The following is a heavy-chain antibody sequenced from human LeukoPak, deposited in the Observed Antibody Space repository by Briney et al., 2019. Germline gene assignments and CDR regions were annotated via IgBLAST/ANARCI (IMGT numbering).Heavy chain of an antibody. CDR3: AKDGSTTVTTSSPFDY. CDR1: GFTFDDYA. Sequence: PGRSLRLSCAASGFTFDDYAMHWVRQAPGKGLEWVSGISWNSGSIGYADSVKGLFTISRDNAKNSLYLQMNSLRAEDTALYYCAKDGSTTVTTSSPFDYWGQGTLVTVSS. V-gene: IGHV3-9*01. J-gene: IGHJ4*02. CDR2: ISWNSGSI. D-gene: IGHD4-17*01.